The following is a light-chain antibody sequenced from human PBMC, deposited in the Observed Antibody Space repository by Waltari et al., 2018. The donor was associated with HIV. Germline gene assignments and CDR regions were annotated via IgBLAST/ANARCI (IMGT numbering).Light chain of an antibody. V-gene: IGKV4-1*01. CDR3: HQYYTTPFT. CDR2: WAS. CDR1: QSVLYSSNNKNY. J-gene: IGKJ3*01. Sequence: IVMTQSPESLTVSLGERATINCKSSQSVLYSSNNKNYLAWYQQKSGQPPKLLIYWASTRESGVPDRFSGSGSGTDFTLTISSVQADDVAVYYCHQYYTTPFTFGPGTKVDIK.